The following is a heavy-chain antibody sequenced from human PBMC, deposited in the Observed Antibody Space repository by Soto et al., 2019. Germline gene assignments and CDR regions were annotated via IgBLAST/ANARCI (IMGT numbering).Heavy chain of an antibody. CDR2: IIPIFGTA. Sequence: AASVKVSFKASGGTFSSYAISWVRQAPGQGLEWMGGIIPIFGTANYAQKFQGRVTITADESTSTAYMELSSLRSEDTAVYYCARDNSQREYYYDSSGYFGDAFDIWG. J-gene: IGHJ3*02. CDR1: GGTFSSYA. CDR3: ARDNSQREYYYDSSGYFGDAFDI. V-gene: IGHV1-69*13. D-gene: IGHD3-22*01.